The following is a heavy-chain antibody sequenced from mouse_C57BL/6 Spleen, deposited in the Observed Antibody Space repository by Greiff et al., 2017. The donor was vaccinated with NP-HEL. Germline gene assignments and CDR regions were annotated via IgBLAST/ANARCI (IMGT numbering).Heavy chain of an antibody. J-gene: IGHJ4*01. Sequence: EVQGVESGGGLVKPGGSLKLSCAASGFTFSDYGMHWVRQAPEKGLEWVAYISSGSSTIYYADTVKGRFTISRDNAKNTLFLQMTSLRSEDTAMYYCARYYYCSSYYAMDYWGQGTSVTVSS. CDR3: ARYYYCSSYYAMDY. CDR1: GFTFSDYG. V-gene: IGHV5-17*01. D-gene: IGHD1-1*01. CDR2: ISSGSSTI.